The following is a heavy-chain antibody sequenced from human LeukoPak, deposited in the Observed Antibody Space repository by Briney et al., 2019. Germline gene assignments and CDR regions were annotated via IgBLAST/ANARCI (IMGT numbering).Heavy chain of an antibody. CDR2: TYSGGST. CDR3: ATMGHYDSSGYYYFDY. CDR1: GFTVSSNY. V-gene: IGHV3-66*02. J-gene: IGHJ4*02. D-gene: IGHD3-22*01. Sequence: PGGSLRLSCAASGFTVSSNYMSWVRQAPGKGLEWVSVTYSGGSTYYADSVKGRFTISRDNSKNTLYLQMNSLRAEDTAVYYCATMGHYDSSGYYYFDYWGQGTLVTVSS.